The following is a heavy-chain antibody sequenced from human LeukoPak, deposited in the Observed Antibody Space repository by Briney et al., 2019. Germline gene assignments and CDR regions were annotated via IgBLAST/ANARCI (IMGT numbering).Heavy chain of an antibody. Sequence: QPGGSLRLSCAASGFTFDDYAMHWVRHAPGKGLEWVSLISWDGGSTYYADSVKGRFTISRDNSKNSLYLQMNSLRAEDTALYYCAKDNGRVWSGYVPLLDYWGQGTLVTVSS. D-gene: IGHD3-3*01. V-gene: IGHV3-43D*03. CDR2: ISWDGGST. J-gene: IGHJ4*02. CDR1: GFTFDDYA. CDR3: AKDNGRVWSGYVPLLDY.